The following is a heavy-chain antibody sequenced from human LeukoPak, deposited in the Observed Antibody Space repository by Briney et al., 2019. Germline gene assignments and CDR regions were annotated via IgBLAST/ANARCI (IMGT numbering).Heavy chain of an antibody. V-gene: IGHV3-11*01. Sequence: PGGSLRLSCAASGFTFSDYYMTWLRQAPGKGLEWVSYISSGGSTIDYADSVKGRFTISRDNTKNSLYLQMNSLRAEDTAVYYCAKAPITMVRGVIITAYFDYWGQGTLVTVSS. CDR3: AKAPITMVRGVIITAYFDY. CDR1: GFTFSDYY. J-gene: IGHJ4*02. CDR2: ISSGGSTI. D-gene: IGHD3-10*01.